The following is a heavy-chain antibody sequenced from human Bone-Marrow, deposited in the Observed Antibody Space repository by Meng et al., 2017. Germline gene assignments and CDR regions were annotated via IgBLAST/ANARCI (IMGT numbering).Heavy chain of an antibody. Sequence: SVTVSCKASGYTFTTYGITWVRQAPGQGLEWMGWISAYNGNTNYAQKLQGRVTMTTDTSTSTAYMELRSLRSDDTAVYYCARAPPELLWFGECDVWGQGTTVTVSS. J-gene: IGHJ6*02. CDR2: ISAYNGNT. CDR3: ARAPPELLWFGECDV. V-gene: IGHV1-18*01. CDR1: GYTFTTYG. D-gene: IGHD3-10*01.